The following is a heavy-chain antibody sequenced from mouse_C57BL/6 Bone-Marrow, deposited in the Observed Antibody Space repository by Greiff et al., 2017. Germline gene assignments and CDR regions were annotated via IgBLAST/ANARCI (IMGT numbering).Heavy chain of an antibody. CDR1: GYTFTSYW. D-gene: IGHD1-1*01. CDR2: IHPNSGST. CDR3: ARSITTVVADY. Sequence: QVQLQQPGAELVKPGASVKLSCKASGYTFTSYWMHWVKQRPGQGLEWIGMIHPNSGSTNYNEKFKSKATLTVDKSSSTAYMQLSSLTSDDSAVYYCARSITTVVADYWGQGTTLTVSS. V-gene: IGHV1-64*01. J-gene: IGHJ2*01.